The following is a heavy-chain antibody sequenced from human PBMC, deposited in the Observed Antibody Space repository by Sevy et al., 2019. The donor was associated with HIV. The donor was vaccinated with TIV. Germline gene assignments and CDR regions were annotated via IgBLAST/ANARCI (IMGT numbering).Heavy chain of an antibody. D-gene: IGHD6-19*01. CDR2: ISYDGSSH. V-gene: IGHV3-30-3*01. J-gene: IGHJ4*02. CDR3: ARDAGYSTDWYPSDY. Sequence: GGSLRLSCAASGFTVSSNYMSWVRQAPGKGLEWVAVISYDGSSHYYADSVKGRFTISRDNSKNTLFLQMNSLRLEDTAFYYCARDAGYSTDWYPSDYWGQGTLVTVSS. CDR1: GFTVSSNY.